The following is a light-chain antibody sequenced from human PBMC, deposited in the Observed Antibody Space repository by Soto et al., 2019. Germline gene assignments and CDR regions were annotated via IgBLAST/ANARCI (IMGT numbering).Light chain of an antibody. CDR2: EGS. J-gene: IGLJ1*01. Sequence: QSVLTQPASVSGSPGQSITISCTGTSSDVGSYTLVSWYQQHPGEAPKLIIYEGSKRPSGVSNRFSGSKSVNTASLTISGLRAGDEADYYCCSYAGGLTSAGYVFGTATKLTVL. V-gene: IGLV2-23*01. CDR3: CSYAGGLTSAGYV. CDR1: SSDVGSYTL.